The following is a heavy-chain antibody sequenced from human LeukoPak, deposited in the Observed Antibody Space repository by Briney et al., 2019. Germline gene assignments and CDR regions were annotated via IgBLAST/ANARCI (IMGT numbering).Heavy chain of an antibody. CDR2: IYSGGST. CDR3: ARXXYSSSWSILGY. Sequence: GGSLRLSCAASGFTVSSNYMSWVRQAPGKGLEWVSVIYSGGSTYYADSVKGRFTISRDNSKNTLYLQMNSLRAEDTAVYYCARXXYSSSWSILGYWGQGTLVTVSS. D-gene: IGHD6-13*01. CDR1: GFTVSSNY. V-gene: IGHV3-66*01. J-gene: IGHJ4*02.